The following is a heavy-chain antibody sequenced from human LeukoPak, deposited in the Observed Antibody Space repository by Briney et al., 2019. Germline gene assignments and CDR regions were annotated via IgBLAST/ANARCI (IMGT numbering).Heavy chain of an antibody. Sequence: GASLQISCKGSGYTFTKYFIGWVRQMPGKGLECLGIIYPDDSDTRYRPSFQGHVTISVDKSISTAYLQWSSLKASDTAMYYCARYRWDGMDVWGQGTTVTVSS. CDR1: GYTFTKYF. D-gene: IGHD4-23*01. CDR2: IYPDDSDT. V-gene: IGHV5-51*01. CDR3: ARYRWDGMDV. J-gene: IGHJ6*02.